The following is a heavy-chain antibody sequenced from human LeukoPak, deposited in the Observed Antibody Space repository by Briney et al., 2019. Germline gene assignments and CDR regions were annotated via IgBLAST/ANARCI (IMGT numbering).Heavy chain of an antibody. CDR1: GFTFRAFE. CDR2: ISSSGSTI. CDR3: VKDSYYYDSSGYYYVKDH. J-gene: IGHJ4*02. D-gene: IGHD3-22*01. Sequence: LSGGSLRLSCAASGFTFRAFEMNWVRQAPGKGLEWVSYISSSGSTIYYADSVKGRFTISRDNAKNSLDLQMNSLRADDTAIYYCVKDSYYYDSSGYYYVKDHWGQGTLVTVSS. V-gene: IGHV3-48*03.